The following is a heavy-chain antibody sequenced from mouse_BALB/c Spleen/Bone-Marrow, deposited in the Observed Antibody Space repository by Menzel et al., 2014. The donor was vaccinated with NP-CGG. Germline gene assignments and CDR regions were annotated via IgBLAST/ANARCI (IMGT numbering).Heavy chain of an antibody. D-gene: IGHD2-1*01. CDR3: ARDGNYRYAMDY. Sequence: VQLQQSGDELVKPGASVKLSCMASGFTFTSYWIHWMKQRPGQGPEWIGEINPSNGRTNYNEKFKSKATLTEDKSSSTAYMQLSSLTSEDSAVYYCARDGNYRYAMDYWGQGTSVTVSS. J-gene: IGHJ4*01. CDR1: GFTFTSYW. V-gene: IGHV1S81*02. CDR2: INPSNGRT.